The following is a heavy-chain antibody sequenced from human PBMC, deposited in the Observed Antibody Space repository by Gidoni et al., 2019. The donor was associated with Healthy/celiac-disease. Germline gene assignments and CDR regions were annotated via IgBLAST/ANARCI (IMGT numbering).Heavy chain of an antibody. Sequence: EVQLVQSGAEVKRPGESLRSSCKGSGYSFTRYWFRWVRQMPGKGLEWMGRIDPSDSYTNYSPSFQGHVTISADKSISTAYLQWSSLKASDTAMYYCAKPEKDYYDSSGYYLDAFDIWGQGTMVTVSS. J-gene: IGHJ3*02. D-gene: IGHD3-22*01. CDR3: AKPEKDYYDSSGYYLDAFDI. V-gene: IGHV5-10-1*03. CDR1: GYSFTRYW. CDR2: IDPSDSYT.